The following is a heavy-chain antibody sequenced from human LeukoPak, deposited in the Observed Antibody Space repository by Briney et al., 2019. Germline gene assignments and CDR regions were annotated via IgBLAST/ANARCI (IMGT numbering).Heavy chain of an antibody. D-gene: IGHD6-13*01. CDR3: ARVSGEGAAAY. V-gene: IGHV4-59*01. J-gene: IGHJ4*02. CDR2: IYYSGST. Sequence: ETLSLTCTVSGGSISSYYWSWIRQPPGKGLEWIGYIYYSGSTNYNPSLKSRVTISVDTSKNQFSLKLSSVTAADTAVYYCARVSGEGAAAYWGQGTLVTVSS. CDR1: GGSISSYY.